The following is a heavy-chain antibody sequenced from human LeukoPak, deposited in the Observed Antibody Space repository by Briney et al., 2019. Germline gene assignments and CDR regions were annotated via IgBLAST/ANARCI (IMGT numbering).Heavy chain of an antibody. CDR1: GFTLRCYW. V-gene: IGHV3-74*01. D-gene: IGHD2-2*01. CDR2: INSDGSIR. CDR3: ARVTASWHPYVDY. Sequence: GGALRLSCAACGFTLRCYWMHWFRQAPGERLVWVSRINSDGSIRSYADSVEGRFTISRDNAENTLYLQLNSLRVEDTAVYFCARVTASWHPYVDYWGQGTLVTVSS. J-gene: IGHJ4*02.